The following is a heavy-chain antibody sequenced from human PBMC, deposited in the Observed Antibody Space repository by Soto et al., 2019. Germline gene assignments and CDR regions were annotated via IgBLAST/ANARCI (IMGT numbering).Heavy chain of an antibody. Sequence: QVQLVQSGAEVKKPGSSVKVSCKASGGTFSSYAISWVRQAPGQGLEWMGGFIPIFGTANYAQKFQGRVTITADESTSTAYMELSSLRSEDTAVYYCAREEEYYYDSSGEGWFDPWGQGTLVTVSS. CDR2: FIPIFGTA. J-gene: IGHJ5*02. V-gene: IGHV1-69*01. D-gene: IGHD3-22*01. CDR3: AREEEYYYDSSGEGWFDP. CDR1: GGTFSSYA.